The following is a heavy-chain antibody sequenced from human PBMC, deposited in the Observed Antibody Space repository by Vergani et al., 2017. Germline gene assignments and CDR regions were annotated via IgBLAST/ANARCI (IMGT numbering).Heavy chain of an antibody. CDR3: AGDGGEYDKDALDV. Sequence: QVQLQESGPGLVKPSETLSLTCSVSGGSFSTGGQSWTWLLQSAGKGLEWIGRIYTSGATNYNPSRRSRAIMSVDASKKQFSLKLPSVTAADTAVDYCAGDGGEYDKDALDVWGQGTKVTVTS. CDR1: GGSFSTGGQS. CDR2: IYTSGAT. D-gene: IGHD2-21*01. J-gene: IGHJ3*01. V-gene: IGHV4-61*02.